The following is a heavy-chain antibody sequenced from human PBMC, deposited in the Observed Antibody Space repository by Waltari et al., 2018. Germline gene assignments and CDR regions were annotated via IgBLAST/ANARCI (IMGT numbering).Heavy chain of an antibody. CDR2: VDPEDGET. V-gene: IGHV1-69-2*01. CDR1: GYTFTDYY. J-gene: IGHJ4*02. D-gene: IGHD2-15*01. CDR3: ATVGGYCSGGSCYDPFDY. Sequence: EVQLVQSGAEVKKPGATVKISCKASGYTFTDYYMHWVQQAPGKGLEWMGRVDPEDGETIYAEKFQGRVTITADTSTDTAYMELSSLRSEDTAVYYCATVGGYCSGGSCYDPFDYWGQGTLVTVSS.